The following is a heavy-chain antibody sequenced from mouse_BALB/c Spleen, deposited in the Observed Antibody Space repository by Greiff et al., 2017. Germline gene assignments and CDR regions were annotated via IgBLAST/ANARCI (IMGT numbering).Heavy chain of an antibody. CDR1: GFTFSSYT. V-gene: IGHV5-9*03. CDR3: ARSGSVPWYFDV. D-gene: IGHD5-1*01. Sequence: EVQRVESGGGLVKPGGSLKLSCAASGFTFSSYTMSWVRQTPEKRLEWVATISSGGGNTYYPDSVKGRFTISRDNAKNNLYLQMSSLRSEDTALYYCARSGSVPWYFDVWGAGTTVTVSS. CDR2: ISSGGGNT. J-gene: IGHJ1*01.